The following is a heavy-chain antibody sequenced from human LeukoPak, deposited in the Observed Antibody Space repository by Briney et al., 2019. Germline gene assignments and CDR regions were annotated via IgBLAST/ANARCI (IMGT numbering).Heavy chain of an antibody. D-gene: IGHD3-3*01. CDR2: INANSGGT. J-gene: IGHJ4*02. Sequence: ASVKVSCKASGYTFTGYYMHWVRQAPGQGLEWMGWINANSGGTNYAQKLQGRVTMTRDTSISTAYMELSRLRSDDTAVYYCARDCGIAIFGVVTPDYGGQGTLVTVSP. CDR3: ARDCGIAIFGVVTPDY. V-gene: IGHV1-2*02. CDR1: GYTFTGYY.